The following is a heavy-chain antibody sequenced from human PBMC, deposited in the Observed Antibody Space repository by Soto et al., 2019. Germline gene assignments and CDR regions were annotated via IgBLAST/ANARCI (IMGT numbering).Heavy chain of an antibody. CDR2: ISSSSSYI. D-gene: IGHD3-10*01. J-gene: IGHJ4*02. V-gene: IGHV3-21*01. Sequence: GGSLRLSCAASGFTFSSYSMNWVRQAPGKGLEWVSSISSSSSYIYYADSVKGRFTISRDNAKNSLYLQMNSLRDEDTAVYYCARVGVRGVIIRGLSYFDYWGQGTLVTVSS. CDR1: GFTFSSYS. CDR3: ARVGVRGVIIRGLSYFDY.